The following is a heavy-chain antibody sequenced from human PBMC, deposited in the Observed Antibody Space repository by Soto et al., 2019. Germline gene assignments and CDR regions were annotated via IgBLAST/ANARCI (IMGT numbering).Heavy chain of an antibody. CDR1: GGSFSGYY. J-gene: IGHJ5*02. V-gene: IGHV4-34*01. CDR2: INHSGST. CDR3: VRGRYCSGGSCYSEGPGNWFDP. D-gene: IGHD2-15*01. Sequence: QVQLQQWGAGLLKPSETLSLTCAVYGGSFSGYYWSWIRQPPGKGLEWIGEINHSGSTNYNPSLKRRVTISVDTSKNQFSLKLSSVTAADTAVYYCVRGRYCSGGSCYSEGPGNWFDPWGQGTLVTVSS.